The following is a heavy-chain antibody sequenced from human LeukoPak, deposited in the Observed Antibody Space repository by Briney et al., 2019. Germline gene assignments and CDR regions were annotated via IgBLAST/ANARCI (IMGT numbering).Heavy chain of an antibody. CDR2: IKHDGSEK. CDR1: GFIFTNYF. J-gene: IGHJ4*02. Sequence: GGSLRLSCAASGFIFTNYFMSWVRQAPGKGLEWVASIKHDGSEKYYVDSVRGRFTISRDNTMNSLYLQMSSLRAEDTAVYYCARDQAYCSGGSCPLDYWGQGTLVTVSS. CDR3: ARDQAYCSGGSCPLDY. V-gene: IGHV3-7*01. D-gene: IGHD2-15*01.